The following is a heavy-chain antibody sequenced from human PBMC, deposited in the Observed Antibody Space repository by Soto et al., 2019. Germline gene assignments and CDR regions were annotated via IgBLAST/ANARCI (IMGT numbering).Heavy chain of an antibody. Sequence: PSETLSLTCAVSGGSISGGVYSWIWIRQPPGKGLEWIGYIYHSGSTYYNPSLKSRVTISVDRSKNQFSLKLSSVTAADTAVYYCARAQPSYYYDSSDYFDYWGQGTLVTVSS. CDR1: GGSISGGVYS. D-gene: IGHD3-22*01. CDR2: IYHSGST. CDR3: ARAQPSYYYDSSDYFDY. V-gene: IGHV4-30-2*01. J-gene: IGHJ4*02.